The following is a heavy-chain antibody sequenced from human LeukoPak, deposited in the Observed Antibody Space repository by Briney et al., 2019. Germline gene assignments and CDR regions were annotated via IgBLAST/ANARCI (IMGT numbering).Heavy chain of an antibody. J-gene: IGHJ4*02. CDR2: ISSSSSTI. CDR3: AIVGIVVVPAARRVDY. CDR1: GFTFDDYG. D-gene: IGHD2-2*01. V-gene: IGHV3-48*01. Sequence: PGGSLRLSCAASGFTFDDYGMSWVRQAPGKGLEWVSYISSSSSTIYYADSVKGRFTISRDNAKNSLYLQMNSLRAEDTAVYYCAIVGIVVVPAARRVDYWGQGTLVTVSS.